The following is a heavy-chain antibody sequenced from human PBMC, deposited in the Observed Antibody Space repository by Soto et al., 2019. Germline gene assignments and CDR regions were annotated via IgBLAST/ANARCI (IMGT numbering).Heavy chain of an antibody. Sequence: QVQLVQSGAEVKKPGSSVKVSCKASGGTFSSYRINWVRQAPGQGLEWVGGIVPIYRTAHYAQKFQGRVTITADESARTSSMELRSLKSQDTAVYYCVRDSGAKLSSSWGQGTLVTVSS. J-gene: IGHJ4*02. V-gene: IGHV1-69*01. CDR2: IVPIYRTA. CDR1: GGTFSSYR. D-gene: IGHD6-13*01. CDR3: VRDSGAKLSSS.